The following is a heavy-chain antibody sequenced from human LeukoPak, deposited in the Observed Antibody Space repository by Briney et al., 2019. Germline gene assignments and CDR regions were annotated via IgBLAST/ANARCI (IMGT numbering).Heavy chain of an antibody. J-gene: IGHJ4*02. V-gene: IGHV4-31*03. CDR1: GDSIGSGFYY. CDR2: ILYTGSS. Sequence: SETLSLTCNVSGDSIGSGFYYWSWIRQHPGKGLEWIGYILYTGSSYYNPSLKSRLTMSIDTPKNQFSLNLGSVTAADTALYYCARGAMGESGFDYWGQGTLVTVSS. D-gene: IGHD3-10*01. CDR3: ARGAMGESGFDY.